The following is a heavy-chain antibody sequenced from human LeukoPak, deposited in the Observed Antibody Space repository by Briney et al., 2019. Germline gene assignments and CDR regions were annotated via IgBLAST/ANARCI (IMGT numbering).Heavy chain of an antibody. CDR3: ARDDDWNYEDY. J-gene: IGHJ4*02. D-gene: IGHD1-7*01. V-gene: IGHV3-7*01. CDR1: GFTFSNYW. CDR2: IKQDESEK. Sequence: GGSLRLSCAASGFTFSNYWMSWVRQAPGKGLQWVANIKQDESEKYYVDSVKGRFTISRDNAKKSLYLQMNSLRAEDTAVYYCARDDDWNYEDYWGQGTLVTVSS.